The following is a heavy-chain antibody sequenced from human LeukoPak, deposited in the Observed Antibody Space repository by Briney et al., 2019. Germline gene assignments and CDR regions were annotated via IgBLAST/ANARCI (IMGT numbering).Heavy chain of an antibody. CDR1: GGSFSGYY. CDR2: INHSGST. V-gene: IGHV4-34*01. J-gene: IGHJ4*02. CDR3: GRGAYSYGSYLPGKCYFDY. Sequence: YPSETLSLTCAVYGGSFSGYYWSWIRQPPGKGLEWLGEINHSGSTSYNPSLKSRVTISVDTSKNQFSLKLSSVTAADTAVYYCGRGAYSYGSYLPGKCYFDYWGKGTLVTVSS. D-gene: IGHD5-18*01.